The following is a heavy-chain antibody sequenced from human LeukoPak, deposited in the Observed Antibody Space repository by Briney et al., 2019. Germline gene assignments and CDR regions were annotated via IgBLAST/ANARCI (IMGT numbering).Heavy chain of an antibody. V-gene: IGHV4-34*01. CDR3: ATSSGWDWGGY. J-gene: IGHJ4*02. D-gene: IGHD6-19*01. Sequence: SETLSLTCAVSGGSVSDYYWSWVRQPPGKGLEWIGEMNDSPSASYNPSLKSRVTISRDTSTNQFSLKLTSVTAADTAAYYCATSSGWDWGGYWGQGTLVTVSS. CDR2: MNDSPSA. CDR1: GGSVSDYY.